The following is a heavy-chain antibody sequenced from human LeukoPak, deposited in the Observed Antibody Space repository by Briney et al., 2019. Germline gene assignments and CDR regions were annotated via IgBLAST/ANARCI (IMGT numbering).Heavy chain of an antibody. D-gene: IGHD2-2*01. CDR1: GFTFSSYG. V-gene: IGHV3-33*01. CDR2: IWYDGSNK. Sequence: PGGSLRLSCAASGFTFSSYGMHWVRQAPGKGLEWVAVIWYDGSNKYYADSVKGRFTISRDNSKNTLYLQMNSLRAEDTAVYYCARVAGYCSSTSCWANYYYYGMDVWGQGTTVTVSS. CDR3: ARVAGYCSSTSCWANYYYYGMDV. J-gene: IGHJ6*02.